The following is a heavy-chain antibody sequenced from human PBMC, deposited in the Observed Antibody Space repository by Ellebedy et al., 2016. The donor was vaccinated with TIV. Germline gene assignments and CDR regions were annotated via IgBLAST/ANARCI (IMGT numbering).Heavy chain of an antibody. CDR2: IGYDGIGK. J-gene: IGHJ3*01. Sequence: GESLKISCAASGFTFGCYAMQWFRHATGMPPEWLTVIGYDGIGKYYGDSVRGLFTISRENFKDTVNLQMNSLRDEDTAVYYCARERIAMPVLGGWAFDLWGQGTMVTVSS. CDR1: GFTFGCYA. CDR3: ARERIAMPVLGGWAFDL. V-gene: IGHV3-30*03. D-gene: IGHD2-2*01.